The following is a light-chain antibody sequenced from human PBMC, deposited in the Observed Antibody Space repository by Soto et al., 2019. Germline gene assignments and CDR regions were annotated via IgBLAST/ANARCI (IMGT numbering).Light chain of an antibody. V-gene: IGKV3-20*01. CDR2: GAS. J-gene: IGKJ1*01. CDR1: QSVSSSY. CDR3: QQYGSSSWT. Sequence: IELTQSPGTLSLSPGERATLSCRASQSVSSSYLAWYQQKPGQAPRLLIYGASTRATGIPDRCSGSGSGTDFTFTSSRVEPEDFAVYYCQQYGSSSWTFGQGTKVEIK.